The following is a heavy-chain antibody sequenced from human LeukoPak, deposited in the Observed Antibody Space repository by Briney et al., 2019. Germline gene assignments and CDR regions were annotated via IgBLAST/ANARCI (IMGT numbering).Heavy chain of an antibody. D-gene: IGHD1-14*01. CDR2: ISSSGSTI. J-gene: IGHJ4*02. V-gene: IGHV3-48*03. CDR1: GFTFSSYE. CDR3: ASGSQYGGHHDY. Sequence: GGSLRLSCAASGFTFSSYEMNWVRQAPGKGLEWVSYISSSGSTIYYADSVKGRFTISRDNAKNSLYLQMNSLRAEDTAVYYCASGSQYGGHHDYWGQGTLVTVSS.